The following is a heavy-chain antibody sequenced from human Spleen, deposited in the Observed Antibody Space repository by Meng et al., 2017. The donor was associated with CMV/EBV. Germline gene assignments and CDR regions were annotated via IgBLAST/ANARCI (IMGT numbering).Heavy chain of an antibody. CDR2: ITGSGDST. V-gene: IGHV3-23*01. CDR3: AKDYSSPRRYYGMDV. Sequence: GESLKISCAASGFTFSSYSMNWVRQAPGKGLEWVSAITGSGDSTYYADSVKGRFTISRDNSKNTLYLQMNSLRAEDTALYYCAKDYSSPRRYYGMDVWGQGTTVTFSS. D-gene: IGHD6-13*01. J-gene: IGHJ6*02. CDR1: GFTFSSYS.